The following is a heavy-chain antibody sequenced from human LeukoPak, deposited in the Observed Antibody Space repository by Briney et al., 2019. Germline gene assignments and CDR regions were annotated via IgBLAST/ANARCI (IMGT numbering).Heavy chain of an antibody. V-gene: IGHV3-15*01. Sequence: PGGSLRLSCAASGFPFTNAWMSWVRQAPGKGLEWVGRIKSRVSGGTTDYAAPVKGRFTISRDDSKNTLNLQMDSLRTEDTAVYYCTSDLPGGYSNYFDDWGQGTLVTVSS. CDR3: TSDLPGGYSNYFDD. CDR1: GFPFTNAW. D-gene: IGHD4-23*01. J-gene: IGHJ4*02. CDR2: IKSRVSGGTT.